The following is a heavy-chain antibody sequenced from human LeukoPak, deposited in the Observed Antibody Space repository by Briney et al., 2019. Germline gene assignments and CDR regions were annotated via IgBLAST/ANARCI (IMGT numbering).Heavy chain of an antibody. J-gene: IGHJ4*02. CDR1: GGSISSGGYS. CDR3: ARGGYCSGGSCYIFDY. CDR2: IYYSGST. D-gene: IGHD2-15*01. Sequence: PSQTLSLTCTVSGGSISSGGYSWSWIRQHPGKGLEWIGYIYYSGSTYYNPSLKSRVTISVDTSKNQFSLKLSSVTAADTAVYYCARGGYCSGGSCYIFDYWGQGTLVTVSS. V-gene: IGHV4-31*03.